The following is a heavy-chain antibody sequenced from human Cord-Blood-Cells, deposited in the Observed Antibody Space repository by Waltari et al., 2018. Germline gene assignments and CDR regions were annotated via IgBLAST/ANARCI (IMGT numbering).Heavy chain of an antibody. CDR2: ISYDGSNK. CDR3: ARSIAARHGAFDI. CDR1: GFTFSSYA. D-gene: IGHD6-6*01. Sequence: QVQLVESGGGVVQPGRSLRLSCAASGFTFSSYAMHWVRQAPGKGVEWVAVISYDGSNKYYADSVKGRFTISRDNSKNTLYLQMNSLRAEDTAVYYCARSIAARHGAFDIWGQGTMVTVSS. V-gene: IGHV3-30-3*01. J-gene: IGHJ3*02.